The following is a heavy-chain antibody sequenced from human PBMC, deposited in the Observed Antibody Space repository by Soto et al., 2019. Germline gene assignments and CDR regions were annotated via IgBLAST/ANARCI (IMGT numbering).Heavy chain of an antibody. V-gene: IGHV1-18*01. CDR1: GYTFTSYG. D-gene: IGHD2-21*02. Sequence: ASVKVSCKASGYTFTSYGISWVRQAPGQGLEWMGWISAYNGNTNYAQKLQGRVTMTTDTSTSTAYMELRSLRSDDTAVYYCAIPYHVVVTANDAFDIWGQGTMVTVSS. J-gene: IGHJ3*02. CDR3: AIPYHVVVTANDAFDI. CDR2: ISAYNGNT.